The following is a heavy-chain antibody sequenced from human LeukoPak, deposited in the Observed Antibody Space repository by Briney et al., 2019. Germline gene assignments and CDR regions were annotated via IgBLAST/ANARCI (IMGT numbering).Heavy chain of an antibody. D-gene: IGHD1-26*01. J-gene: IGHJ4*02. Sequence: SETLSLTCTVSGGSISSSSYYWGWIRQPPGKGLEWIGSIYYSGSTYYNPSLKSRVTISADTSKNQFSLKLSSVTAADTAVYYCASESGSLDYWGQGTLVTVSS. CDR3: ASESGSLDY. V-gene: IGHV4-39*01. CDR1: GGSISSSSYY. CDR2: IYYSGST.